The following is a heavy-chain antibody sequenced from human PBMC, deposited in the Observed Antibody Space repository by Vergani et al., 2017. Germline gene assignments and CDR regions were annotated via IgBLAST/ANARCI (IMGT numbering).Heavy chain of an antibody. CDR2: IKSKTDGGTT. J-gene: IGHJ6*03. V-gene: IGHV3-15*01. CDR3: TTWDCSSTSCHMTEYYYYYYYMDV. CDR1: GFTFSNAW. Sequence: EVQLVESGGGLVKPGGSLRLSCAASGFTFSNAWMSWVRQAPGKGLEWVGRIKSKTDGGTTDNAAPVKGRFTISRDDSKNTLYLQMNSLKTEDTAVYYCTTWDCSSTSCHMTEYYYYYYYMDVWGKGTTVTVSS. D-gene: IGHD2-2*01.